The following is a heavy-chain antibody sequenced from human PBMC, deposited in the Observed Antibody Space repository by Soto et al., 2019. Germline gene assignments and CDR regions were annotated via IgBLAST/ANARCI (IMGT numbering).Heavy chain of an antibody. D-gene: IGHD3-3*01. Sequence: SETLSLTCTVSGGSISSYYWSCIRHAPGKGLEWIGYIYYSGSTNYNPSLKSRVTISVDTSKNQFSLKLSSVTAADTAVYYCARGHTIFGLVSSFDPLGQGTLVNVSS. CDR2: IYYSGST. J-gene: IGHJ5*02. CDR1: GGSISSYY. CDR3: ARGHTIFGLVSSFDP. V-gene: IGHV4-59*01.